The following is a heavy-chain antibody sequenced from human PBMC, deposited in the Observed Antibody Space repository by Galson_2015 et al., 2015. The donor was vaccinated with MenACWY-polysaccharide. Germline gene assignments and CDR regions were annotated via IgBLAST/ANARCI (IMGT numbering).Heavy chain of an antibody. CDR3: ARDRGLTTKGGRGLDY. D-gene: IGHD3-10*01. CDR2: IYSSGSS. CDR1: GGSISSSSYY. V-gene: IGHV4-61*05. J-gene: IGHJ4*02. Sequence: ETLSLTCTVSGGSISSSSYYWGWIRQPPGKGLEWIGYIYSSGSSSYNSSFNSRVTMSVDMSKSQFSLNLRSVNDADTALYYCARDRGLTTKGGRGLDYWGQGTLVTVSS.